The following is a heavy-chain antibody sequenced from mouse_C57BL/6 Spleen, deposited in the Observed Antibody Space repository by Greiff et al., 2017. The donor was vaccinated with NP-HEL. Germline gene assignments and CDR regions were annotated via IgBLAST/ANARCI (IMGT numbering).Heavy chain of an antibody. CDR3: ARNGYYDAWFAY. CDR1: GYSITSGYY. CDR2: ISYDGSN. Sequence: EVKLQESGPGLVKPSQSLSLTCSVTGYSITSGYYWNWIRQLPGNKLEWMGYISYDGSNNYNPSLKNRITLTRNTSKNQFFLKLNSVTTEYTATYYCARNGYYDAWFAYWGQGTLVTVSA. V-gene: IGHV3-6*01. D-gene: IGHD2-3*01. J-gene: IGHJ3*01.